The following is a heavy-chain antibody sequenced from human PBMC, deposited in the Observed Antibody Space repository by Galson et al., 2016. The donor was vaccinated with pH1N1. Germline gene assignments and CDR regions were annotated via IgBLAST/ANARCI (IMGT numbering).Heavy chain of an antibody. V-gene: IGHV3-30-3*01. CDR1: GFTFSHYA. CDR3: ARDHVYGDYFERFFDL. D-gene: IGHD4-17*01. J-gene: IGHJ2*01. CDR2: ISYVESNK. Sequence: SLRLSCAASGFTFSHYAMHWVRQAPGKGLEWVAVISYVESNKDYADSVKGRFTVSRDNSKNTLYLRMNSLRAEDTALYYCARDHVYGDYFERFFDLWGRGTLATVSS.